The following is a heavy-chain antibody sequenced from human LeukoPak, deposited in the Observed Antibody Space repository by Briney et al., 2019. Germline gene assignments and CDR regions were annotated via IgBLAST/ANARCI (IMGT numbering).Heavy chain of an antibody. CDR2: IYYSGST. V-gene: IGHV4-39*01. Sequence: SETLSLTCTVSRGSISSGSYYWGWLRQPPGKGLEWIGSIYYSGSTYYNPSLKSRVTISVDTSKNQFSLRLRSVTAADTALYYCARQDYDTSYFDPWGQGTLVTVSS. D-gene: IGHD4-17*01. CDR3: ARQDYDTSYFDP. J-gene: IGHJ5*02. CDR1: RGSISSGSYY.